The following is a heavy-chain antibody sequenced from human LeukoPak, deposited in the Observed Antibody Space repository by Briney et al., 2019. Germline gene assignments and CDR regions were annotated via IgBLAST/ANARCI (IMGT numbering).Heavy chain of an antibody. V-gene: IGHV1-2*06. Sequence: GASVKVSFKASGYTFTGYHMHWVRQAPGQGLEWMGRINPNGGDTNYAQKFQGRVTMTRDTSISTAYMELSRLRSDDTAVYYCARDYCSSTSCLFDYWGQGTLVTVSS. CDR3: ARDYCSSTSCLFDY. CDR2: INPNGGDT. CDR1: GYTFTGYH. D-gene: IGHD2-2*01. J-gene: IGHJ4*02.